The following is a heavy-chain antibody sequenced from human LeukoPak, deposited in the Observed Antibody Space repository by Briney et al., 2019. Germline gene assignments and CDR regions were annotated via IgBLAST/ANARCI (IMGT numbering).Heavy chain of an antibody. J-gene: IGHJ6*02. D-gene: IGHD2-2*02. CDR1: GYTFTSYY. CDR3: ARIPRGQAYYYGMDV. CDR2: INPSGGST. Sequence: ASVKVSCKASGYTFTSYYMHWVRQAPGQGLEWMGIINPSGGSTSYAQKFQGRVTMTRDTSTSTVHMELSSLRSEDTAVYYCARIPRGQAYYYGMDVWGQGTTVTVSS. V-gene: IGHV1-46*01.